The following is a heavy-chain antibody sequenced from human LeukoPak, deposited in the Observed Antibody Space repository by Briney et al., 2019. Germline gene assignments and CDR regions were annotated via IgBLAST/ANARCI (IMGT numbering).Heavy chain of an antibody. CDR2: IYYSGST. CDR1: GGSISSYY. Sequence: SETLSLTCTVSGGSISSYYWSWIRQPPGKGLEGIGYIYYSGSTNYNPSLKSRVAISVDTSKNQFSLKLSSVTAADTAVYYCARARGYIAAAGKFFYMDVWGKGTTVTVSS. CDR3: ARARGYIAAAGKFFYMDV. V-gene: IGHV4-59*01. D-gene: IGHD6-13*01. J-gene: IGHJ6*03.